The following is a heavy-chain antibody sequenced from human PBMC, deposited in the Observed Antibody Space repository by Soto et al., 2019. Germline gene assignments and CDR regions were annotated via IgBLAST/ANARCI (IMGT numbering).Heavy chain of an antibody. Sequence: QVQLVQSGAEVKKPGSSVKVSCKASGGTFSSYAISWVRQAPGQGLEWMGGIIPIFGTANYAQKFQGRVTITVDESTSTAYMELSCLRSEDTAVYYCARPRRGIAAAGGDYYYYGMDVWGQGTTFTVSS. V-gene: IGHV1-69*01. D-gene: IGHD6-13*01. CDR3: ARPRRGIAAAGGDYYYYGMDV. CDR2: IIPIFGTA. J-gene: IGHJ6*02. CDR1: GGTFSSYA.